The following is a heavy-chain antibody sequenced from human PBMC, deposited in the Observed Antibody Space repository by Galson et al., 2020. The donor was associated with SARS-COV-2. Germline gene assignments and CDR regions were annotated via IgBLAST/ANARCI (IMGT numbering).Heavy chain of an antibody. CDR2: ISYDGSNK. CDR3: AACIVGATKREYYYYYGMDV. J-gene: IGHJ6*02. Sequence: TGGSLRLSCAASGFTFSSYGMHWVRQAPGKGLEWVAVISYDGSNKYYADFVKGRFTISRDNSKNTLYLQMNSLRAEDTAVYYCAACIVGATKREYYYYYGMDVWGQGTTVTVSS. CDR1: GFTFSSYG. D-gene: IGHD1-26*01. V-gene: IGHV3-30*03.